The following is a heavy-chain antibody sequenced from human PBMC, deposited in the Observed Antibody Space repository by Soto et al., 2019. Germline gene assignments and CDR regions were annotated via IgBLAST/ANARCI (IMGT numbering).Heavy chain of an antibody. CDR2: IKSKTDGGTT. Sequence: EVQLVESGGGLVKPGGSLRLSCAASGFTFSNAWINWVRQAPGKGLEWVGRIKSKTDGGTTDYAEPVKGRFGISRDDSNNMVYLQMNSLKIEDTAVYYCTTDSYSTIIIVRFDYWGHGTLVTVSP. V-gene: IGHV3-15*07. D-gene: IGHD3-22*01. J-gene: IGHJ4*01. CDR1: GFTFSNAW. CDR3: TTDSYSTIIIVRFDY.